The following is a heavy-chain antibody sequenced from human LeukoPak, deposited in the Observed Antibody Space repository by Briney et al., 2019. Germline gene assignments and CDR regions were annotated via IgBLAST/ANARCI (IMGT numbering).Heavy chain of an antibody. D-gene: IGHD3-10*01. Sequence: GGSLRLSCAASGFTFSSYWMTWVRQAPGKGLEWVANIKLDVSGTYYVDSVRGRFTISRDNAKNSLYLQMNSLRAEDTAVYYCATHVFVNIDAFDIWGQGTMVTVSS. CDR2: IKLDVSGT. J-gene: IGHJ3*02. CDR1: GFTFSSYW. CDR3: ATHVFVNIDAFDI. V-gene: IGHV3-7*01.